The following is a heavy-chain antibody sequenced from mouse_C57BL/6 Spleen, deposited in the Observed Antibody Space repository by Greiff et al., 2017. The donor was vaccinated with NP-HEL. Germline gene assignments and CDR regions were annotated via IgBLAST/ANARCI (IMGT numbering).Heavy chain of an antibody. CDR3: ARDAGYDYDWYFDV. J-gene: IGHJ1*03. CDR2: SRNKANDYTT. D-gene: IGHD2-4*01. CDR1: GFTFSDFY. V-gene: IGHV7-1*01. Sequence: EVQGVESGGGLVQSGRSLRLSCATSGFTFSDFYMEWVRQAPGKGLEWIAASRNKANDYTTEYSASVKGRFIVSRDTSQSILYLQMNALRAEDTAIYYCARDAGYDYDWYFDVWGTGTTVTVSS.